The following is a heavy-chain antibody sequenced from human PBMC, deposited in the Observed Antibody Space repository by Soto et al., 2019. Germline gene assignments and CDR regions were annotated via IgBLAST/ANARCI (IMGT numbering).Heavy chain of an antibody. V-gene: IGHV4-59*01. CDR3: AREIVAPGGYFDY. CDR1: GGSISSYY. J-gene: IGHJ4*02. Sequence: QVQLQESGPGLVKPSETLSLTCTVSGGSISSYYWSWIRQPPGKGLEWIGYIYYSGSTNYNPSLKSRVTISVDTYKNQFSLKLSSVTAADTAVYYCAREIVAPGGYFDYWGQGTLVTVSS. CDR2: IYYSGST. D-gene: IGHD5-12*01.